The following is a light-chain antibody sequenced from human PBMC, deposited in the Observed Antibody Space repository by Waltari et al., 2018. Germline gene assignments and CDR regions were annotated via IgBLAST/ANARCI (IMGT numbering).Light chain of an antibody. CDR1: RPNTGAND. CDR3: ATWDDKLNGVL. V-gene: IGLV1-44*01. J-gene: IGLJ3*02. CDR2: SNY. Sequence: QSALTQRPSLSGTPGQGVTISCSGARPNTGANDVNWYQQFPGTAPKLLIYSNYRRPSGVPERFSGSKSGISASLAISGLQSEDEADYYCATWDDKLNGVLFGGGTKLTVL.